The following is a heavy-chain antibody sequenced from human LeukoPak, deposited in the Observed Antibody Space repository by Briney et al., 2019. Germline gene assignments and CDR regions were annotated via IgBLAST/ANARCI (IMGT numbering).Heavy chain of an antibody. J-gene: IGHJ5*02. D-gene: IGHD6-19*01. CDR2: IIPIFGTA. CDR3: ARAISGCYQWFDP. CDR1: GGTFSSYA. V-gene: IGHV1-69*13. Sequence: ASVKVSCKASGGTFSSYAISWVRQAPGQGLEWMGGIIPIFGTANYAQKFQGRVTITADESTSTAYMELSSLRSEDTAVYYCARAISGCYQWFDPWGQGTLVTVSS.